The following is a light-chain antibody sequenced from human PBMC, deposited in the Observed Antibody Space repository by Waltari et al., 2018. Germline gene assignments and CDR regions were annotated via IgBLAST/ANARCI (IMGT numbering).Light chain of an antibody. CDR3: CSDEGDNTWV. Sequence: QSALTQPASVSASPGQSITISCTGPSSDVGSHDLVSWYQQFPGKAPKLIIYDGNKRPSRVCNRFSVFRSGNTATLTGSGLQAEDEADYYCCSDEGDNTWVVGGGTKVTFL. CDR1: SSDVGSHDL. J-gene: IGLJ3*02. CDR2: DGN. V-gene: IGLV2-23*01.